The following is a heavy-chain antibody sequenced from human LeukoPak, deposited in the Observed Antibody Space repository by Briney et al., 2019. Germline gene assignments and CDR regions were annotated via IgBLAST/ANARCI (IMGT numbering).Heavy chain of an antibody. V-gene: IGHV4-39*01. Sequence: SETLSLTCTVPGDSISSSSYYCGWIRQPPGKGLGWVGSIYYSGSTYYSPSLKSRVTISVDTSKSQFSLKLSSVTAADTAVYYCARQRLGIAAAPIVWFDPWGQGTLVTVSS. J-gene: IGHJ5*02. CDR3: ARQRLGIAAAPIVWFDP. CDR2: IYYSGST. D-gene: IGHD6-13*01. CDR1: GDSISSSSYY.